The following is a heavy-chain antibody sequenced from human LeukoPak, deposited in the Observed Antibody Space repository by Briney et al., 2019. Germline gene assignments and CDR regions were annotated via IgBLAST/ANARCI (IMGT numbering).Heavy chain of an antibody. V-gene: IGHV4-39*07. CDR1: GGSISSSSYY. Sequence: PSETLSLSCTVSGGSISSSSYYWGWIRQPPGKGLEWIGSIYYSGSTYYNPSLKSRVTISLNTSKNQFSLKLSSVTAADTAVYYCARDNRPPGSHFDPWGQGTLVTVSS. J-gene: IGHJ5*02. CDR2: IYYSGST. CDR3: ARDNRPPGSHFDP.